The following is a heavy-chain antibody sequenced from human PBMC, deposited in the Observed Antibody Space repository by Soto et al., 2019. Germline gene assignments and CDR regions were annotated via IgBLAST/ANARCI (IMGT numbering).Heavy chain of an antibody. CDR2: LYDVDGS. J-gene: IGHJ3*01. D-gene: IGHD1-1*01. CDR3: ATWHEREHAYDV. Sequence: LRLSCAAFGLTVSGKKYVAWVRQAPGKGLEWVSALYDVDGSFYADSVKGRFTTSSDSSKTTVYLQMNGLRPDDTAVYYCATWHEREHAYDVWGQGTTVTVS. CDR1: GLTVSGKKY. V-gene: IGHV3-53*01.